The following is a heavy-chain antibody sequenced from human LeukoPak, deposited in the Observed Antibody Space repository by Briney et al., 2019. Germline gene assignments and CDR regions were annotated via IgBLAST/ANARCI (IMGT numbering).Heavy chain of an antibody. V-gene: IGHV4-31*03. Sequence: PSETLSLTCTVSGGSISSGGYYWSWIRQHPGKGLEWIGYIYYSGSTYYNPPLKSRVTMSVDTSENQFSLKLSSVTAADTAVYYCATTVGSYFDYWSQGTLVTVSS. CDR3: ATTVGSYFDY. CDR1: GGSISSGGYY. CDR2: IYYSGST. J-gene: IGHJ4*02. D-gene: IGHD3-16*01.